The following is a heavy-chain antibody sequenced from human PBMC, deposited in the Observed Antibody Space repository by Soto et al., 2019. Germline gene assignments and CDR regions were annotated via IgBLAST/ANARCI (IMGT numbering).Heavy chain of an antibody. CDR3: TTDPPLFYCSGGSCPFDY. Sequence: EVQLVESGGGLVKPGGSLRLSCAASGFTFSNAWMSWVRQAPGKGLEWVGRIKSKTDGGTTDYAAPVKGRFTISRDDSKNTLYLQMNSLKTEDTAVYYCTTDPPLFYCSGGSCPFDYWGQGTLVTVSS. CDR2: IKSKTDGGTT. D-gene: IGHD2-15*01. CDR1: GFTFSNAW. V-gene: IGHV3-15*01. J-gene: IGHJ4*02.